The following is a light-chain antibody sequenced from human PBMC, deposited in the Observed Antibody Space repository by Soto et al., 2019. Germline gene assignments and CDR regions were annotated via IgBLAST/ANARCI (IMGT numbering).Light chain of an antibody. CDR1: QSVSSSY. CDR2: GAS. CDR3: LQYDDWPS. V-gene: IGKV3-20*01. Sequence: EIVMTQSPGTLSLSPGERATLSCRASQSVSSSYLAWYQQKPGQAPRLLIYGASSRATGIPDRFSGSGSGTDFTLTISSPQSEDSAVYYCLQYDDWPSFGQGTKVDI. J-gene: IGKJ1*01.